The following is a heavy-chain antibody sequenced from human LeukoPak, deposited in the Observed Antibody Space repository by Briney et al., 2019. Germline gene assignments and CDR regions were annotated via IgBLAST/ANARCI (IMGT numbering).Heavy chain of an antibody. CDR1: GYTFTSYY. D-gene: IGHD3-3*01. Sequence: GASVKVSCKASGYTFTSYYMHWVRQAPGQGLEWMGIINPSGGSTSYAQKFQGRVTMTRDTSTSTVYMELSSLRSEDTAVYYCASSITIFGVVIPSRYYYGMDVWGQGTTVTVS. CDR2: INPSGGST. V-gene: IGHV1-46*01. CDR3: ASSITIFGVVIPSRYYYGMDV. J-gene: IGHJ6*02.